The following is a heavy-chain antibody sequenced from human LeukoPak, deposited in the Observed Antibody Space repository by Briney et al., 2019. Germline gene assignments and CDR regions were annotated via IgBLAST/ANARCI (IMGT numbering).Heavy chain of an antibody. Sequence: SETLSLTCTVSGGSISSGSYYWSWIRQPAGKGLEWIGRIYTSGSTNYNPSLKSRVTISVDTSKNQFSLKLSSVTAADTAVYYCARGPQSGPGYIAAAGYFDYWGQGTLVTVSS. V-gene: IGHV4-61*02. CDR1: GGSISSGSYY. CDR3: ARGPQSGPGYIAAAGYFDY. J-gene: IGHJ4*02. CDR2: IYTSGST. D-gene: IGHD6-13*01.